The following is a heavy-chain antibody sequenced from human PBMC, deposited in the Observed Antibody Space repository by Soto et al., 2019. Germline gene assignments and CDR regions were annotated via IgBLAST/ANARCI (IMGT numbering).Heavy chain of an antibody. D-gene: IGHD2-21*01. J-gene: IGHJ6*02. CDR1: GGTFRSYS. V-gene: IGHV1-69*01. CDR2: IIPIFDIT. Sequence: QVQLVQSGAEVKKPGSSVKVSCKASGGTFRSYSISWVRQAPGQGLEWMGGIIPIFDITNYAQKFQGRVNITAGETTSTAYMGLSSLRTGQQAVYLCARPDEGGYSSNPHYYHALDGWGQGTPVTV. CDR3: ARPDEGGYSSNPHYYHALDG.